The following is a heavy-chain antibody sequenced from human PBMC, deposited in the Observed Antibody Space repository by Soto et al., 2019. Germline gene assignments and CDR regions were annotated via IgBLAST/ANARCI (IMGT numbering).Heavy chain of an antibody. V-gene: IGHV3-23*01. D-gene: IGHD4-17*01. Sequence: GGSLRLSCAASGFTFSSYAMSWVRQAPGKGLEWVSAISGSGGSTYYADSVKGRFTISRDNSKNTLYLQMNSLRAEDTAVYYCAKGAMTTVDDYYYYGMDVWGQRTTVTVSS. CDR2: ISGSGGST. CDR1: GFTFSSYA. J-gene: IGHJ6*02. CDR3: AKGAMTTVDDYYYYGMDV.